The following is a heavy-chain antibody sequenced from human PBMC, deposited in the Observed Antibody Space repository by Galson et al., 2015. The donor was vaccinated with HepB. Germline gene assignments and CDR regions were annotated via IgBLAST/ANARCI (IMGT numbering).Heavy chain of an antibody. CDR2: ISSSSSYI. J-gene: IGHJ3*02. CDR3: ARDHSSKCERWGADLHDAFDI. V-gene: IGHV3-21*01. CDR1: GFTFSSYS. D-gene: IGHD6-13*01. Sequence: SLRLSCAASGFTFSSYSMNWVRQAPGKGLEWVSSISSSSSYIYYADSVKGRFTISRDNAKNSLYLQMNSLRAEDTAVYYCARDHSSKCERWGADLHDAFDIWGQGTMVTVSS.